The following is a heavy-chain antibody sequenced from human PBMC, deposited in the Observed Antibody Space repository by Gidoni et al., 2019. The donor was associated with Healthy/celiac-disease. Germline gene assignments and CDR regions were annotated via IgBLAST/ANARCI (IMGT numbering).Heavy chain of an antibody. V-gene: IGHV4-61*02. CDR3: ARAHPGSGWYYFDY. CDR2: IYTSGST. CDR1: GGSISSGSYY. J-gene: IGHJ4*02. D-gene: IGHD6-19*01. Sequence: QVQLQESGPGLVKPSQTLSLTCTVSGGSISSGSYYWSWIRQPAGKGLEWIGRIYTSGSTNYNPSLKSRVTISVDTSKNQFSLKLSSVTAADTAVYYCARAHPGSGWYYFDYWGQGTLVTVSS.